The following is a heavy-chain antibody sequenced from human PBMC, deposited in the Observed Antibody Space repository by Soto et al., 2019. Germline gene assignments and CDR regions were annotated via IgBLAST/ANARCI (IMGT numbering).Heavy chain of an antibody. Sequence: PGGSLRLSCAASGFTFSSYAMHWVRQAPGKGLEWVAVISYDGSNKYYADSVKGRFTISRDNSKNTLYLQMNSLRAEDTAVYYCARDKFSTVTTIFDYWGQGTLVTVSS. CDR3: ARDKFSTVTTIFDY. CDR2: ISYDGSNK. V-gene: IGHV3-30-3*01. D-gene: IGHD4-4*01. J-gene: IGHJ4*02. CDR1: GFTFSSYA.